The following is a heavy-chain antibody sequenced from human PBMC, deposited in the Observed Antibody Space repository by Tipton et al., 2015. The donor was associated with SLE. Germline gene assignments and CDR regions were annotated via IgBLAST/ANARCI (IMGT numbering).Heavy chain of an antibody. J-gene: IGHJ5*02. CDR3: VRDPGIAAAPNWFDP. Sequence: QVQLVQSGAEVKMPGASVRVSCKASGYIFNTYFVHXVRQAPGQGLEWMGMVNPSGGRTSYAQKFQYRVSMSTDTSTSTVYMDLSSLRSEDTAVYYCVRDPGIAAAPNWFDPWGQGTLVTVSS. D-gene: IGHD6-13*01. V-gene: IGHV1-46*02. CDR1: GYIFNTYF. CDR2: VNPSGGRT.